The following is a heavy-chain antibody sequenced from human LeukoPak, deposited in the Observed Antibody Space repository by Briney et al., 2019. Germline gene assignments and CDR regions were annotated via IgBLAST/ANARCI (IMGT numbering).Heavy chain of an antibody. CDR2: MNPNSGNT. CDR1: GYTFTSYD. CDR3: ARGKVTMARGVIITSFDY. D-gene: IGHD3-10*01. J-gene: IGHJ4*02. V-gene: IGHV1-8*01. Sequence: ASVKVSCKASGYTFTSYDINWVRQATGQGLEWMGWMNPNSGNTGYAQKFQGRVTMTRNTSISTAYMELSSLRSEDTAVYYCARGKVTMARGVIITSFDYWGQGTLVTVSS.